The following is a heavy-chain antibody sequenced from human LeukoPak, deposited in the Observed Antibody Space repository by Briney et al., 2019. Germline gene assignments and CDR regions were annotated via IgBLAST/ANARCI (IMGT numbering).Heavy chain of an antibody. CDR2: INPNSGGT. D-gene: IGHD1-26*01. Sequence: ASVTVSCKASGYTFTTYYMHWVRQAPGQGLEWMGWINPNSGGTNYAQKFQGRVTMTRDTYISTAYMELSRLRSDDTAVYYCARDAQGGAFDIWGQGTMVTVFS. J-gene: IGHJ3*02. CDR1: GYTFTTYY. CDR3: ARDAQGGAFDI. V-gene: IGHV1-2*02.